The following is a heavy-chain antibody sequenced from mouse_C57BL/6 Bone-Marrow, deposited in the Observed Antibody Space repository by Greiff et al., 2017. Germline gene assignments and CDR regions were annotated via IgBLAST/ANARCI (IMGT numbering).Heavy chain of an antibody. J-gene: IGHJ2*01. CDR3: ARGRVYYYGSSRDY. CDR2: INPNNGGT. D-gene: IGHD1-1*01. V-gene: IGHV1-26*01. CDR1: GYTFTDYY. Sequence: VQLQQSGPELVKPGASVKISCKASGYTFTDYYMNWVKQSHGKSLEWIGDINPNNGGTSYNQKFKGKATLTVDKSSSTAYMELRSLTSEDSAVYYCARGRVYYYGSSRDYWGQGTTLTVSS.